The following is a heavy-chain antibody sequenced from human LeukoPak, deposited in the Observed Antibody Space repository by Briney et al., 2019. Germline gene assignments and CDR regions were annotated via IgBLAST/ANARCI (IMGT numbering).Heavy chain of an antibody. J-gene: IGHJ6*03. V-gene: IGHV4-34*01. D-gene: IGHD3-10*01. Sequence: TASETLSLTCALSGGSITDYFYNWVRQPPGKGLEWIGEINHSGSSTYNPSLKSRVIISVDTSKNQFSLKLTSVTAADTAVYYCARVGDLFGAHRVRGLPPDYYYMDVWGKGTTVTVSS. CDR3: ARVGDLFGAHRVRGLPPDYYYMDV. CDR2: INHSGSS. CDR1: GGSITDYF.